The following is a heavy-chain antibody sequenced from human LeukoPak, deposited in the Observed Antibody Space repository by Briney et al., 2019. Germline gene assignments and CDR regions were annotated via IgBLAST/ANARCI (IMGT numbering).Heavy chain of an antibody. Sequence: KPSETLSLTCAVYGDSFSGYYWSWIRQPPGKGLEWIGEINYSGSTNYNPSLKSRVTISVDTSKNQISLKVSSVTAADTAVYYCAGDGRYADHWGQGILVTVSS. V-gene: IGHV4-34*01. J-gene: IGHJ4*02. CDR3: AGDGRYADH. D-gene: IGHD3-9*01. CDR1: GDSFSGYY. CDR2: INYSGST.